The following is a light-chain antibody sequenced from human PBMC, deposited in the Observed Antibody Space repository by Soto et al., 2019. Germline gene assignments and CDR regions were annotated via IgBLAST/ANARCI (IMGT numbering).Light chain of an antibody. CDR1: QGISSY. CDR3: QQLNTFPVT. V-gene: IGKV1-9*01. Sequence: DIQLTKSPSFLSASVGDRVTISCRASQGISSYLAWYQQTPGKAPKLLIYASSTLQSGVPSRFSGSGSGTEFTLTIGSLQPEDFATYYCQQLNTFPVTFGQGTRLDI. CDR2: ASS. J-gene: IGKJ5*01.